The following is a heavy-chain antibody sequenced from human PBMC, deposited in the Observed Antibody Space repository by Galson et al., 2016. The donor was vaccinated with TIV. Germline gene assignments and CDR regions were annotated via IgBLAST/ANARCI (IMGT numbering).Heavy chain of an antibody. J-gene: IGHJ4*02. D-gene: IGHD3/OR15-3a*01. CDR2: ITGGGTTT. CDR3: AKYLWTYVWSTFDN. V-gene: IGHV3-23*01. CDR1: GFSFNNYA. Sequence: SLRLSCAASGFSFNNYAMNWVRQAPGKGLEWVSTITGGGTTTYYADSVRGHFIISRDNSKNTLYLQMNNLRAEDTAVYYCAKYLWTYVWSTFDNWGQGTPVTVSS.